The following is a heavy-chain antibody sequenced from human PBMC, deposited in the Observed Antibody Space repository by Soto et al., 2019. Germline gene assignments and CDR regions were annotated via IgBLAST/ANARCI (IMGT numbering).Heavy chain of an antibody. V-gene: IGHV1-69*01. CDR2: IIPIFGTA. Sequence: QVQLVQSGAEVKKPGSSVKVSCKASGGTFSSYAISWVRQAPGQGLDWMGGIIPIFGTANYAQKFQGRVTITADESTSTAYMELSRLRSEDTAVYYCARDRGAARPGIYYDGMDVWGQGTTVTVSS. J-gene: IGHJ6*02. CDR3: ARDRGAARPGIYYDGMDV. D-gene: IGHD6-6*01. CDR1: GGTFSSYA.